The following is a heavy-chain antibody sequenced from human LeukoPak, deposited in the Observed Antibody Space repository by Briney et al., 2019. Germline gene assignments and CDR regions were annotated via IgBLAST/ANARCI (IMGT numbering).Heavy chain of an antibody. CDR2: IYYSGST. D-gene: IGHD2-2*01. Sequence: SETLSLTCTVSGGSTSSSSYYWGWIRQPPGKGLEWIGSIYYSGSTYYNPSLKSRVTISVDTSKNQFSLKLSSVTAADTAVYYCARGTHCSSTSCSDAFDIWGQGTMVTVSS. CDR3: ARGTHCSSTSCSDAFDI. J-gene: IGHJ3*02. V-gene: IGHV4-39*07. CDR1: GGSTSSSSYY.